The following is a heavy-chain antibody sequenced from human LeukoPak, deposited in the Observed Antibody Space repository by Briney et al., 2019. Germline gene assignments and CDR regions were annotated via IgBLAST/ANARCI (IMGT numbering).Heavy chain of an antibody. D-gene: IGHD2-15*01. J-gene: IGHJ3*02. CDR1: GDSIRNFY. CDR3: ARTPCSGGSCSGGDAFDI. CDR2: IYTPGRT. Sequence: SETLSLTCTVSGDSIRNFYWSWIRQPAGKGLEWIGCIYTPGRTSYSPSLKSRVTMSEDTSKNQFSLELRSVTAANTAVYYCARTPCSGGSCSGGDAFDIWGQGTMVIVSS. V-gene: IGHV4-4*07.